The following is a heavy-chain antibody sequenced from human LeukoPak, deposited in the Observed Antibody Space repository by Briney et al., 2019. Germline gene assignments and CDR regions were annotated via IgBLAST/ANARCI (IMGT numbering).Heavy chain of an antibody. D-gene: IGHD1-26*01. CDR3: ARESSVGAHKAFDY. V-gene: IGHV3-74*01. J-gene: IGHJ4*02. Sequence: GGSLRLSCAASGFTFSSYWMHWVRQAPGKGLVWVSRINSDGGSTSYADSVKGRFTISRDNAKNTLYPQMNSLRAEDTAVYYCARESSVGAHKAFDYWGQGTLVTVSS. CDR2: INSDGGST. CDR1: GFTFSSYW.